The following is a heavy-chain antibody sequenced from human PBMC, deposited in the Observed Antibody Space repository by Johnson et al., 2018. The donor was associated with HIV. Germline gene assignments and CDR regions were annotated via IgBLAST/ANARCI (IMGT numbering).Heavy chain of an antibody. CDR3: ARHSNPWFVSGYYNGAFDI. D-gene: IGHD3-22*01. J-gene: IGHJ3*02. CDR1: GFTFSSYA. CDR2: IYSSGST. Sequence: VQVVESGGGVVQPGGSLRPSCAVSGFTFSSYAMSWVRQAPGKGLEWVSVIYSSGSTYYTDSVKGRFTTSRDNSKNTLNLQMNSLRAEDTAVYYCARHSNPWFVSGYYNGAFDIWGQGTMVTVSS. V-gene: IGHV3-66*04.